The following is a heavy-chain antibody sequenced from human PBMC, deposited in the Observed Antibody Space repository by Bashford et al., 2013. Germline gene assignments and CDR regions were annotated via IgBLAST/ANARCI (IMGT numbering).Heavy chain of an antibody. J-gene: IGHJ5*02. Sequence: ASVKVSCKVSGYTLTELSMHWVRQAPGKGLEWMGGFDPEDGETIYAQKLQGRVTMTRDTSTSTVYMELSSLRSEDTAVYYCARARYFDWFWFDPWGQGTLVTVSS. D-gene: IGHD3-9*01. CDR3: ARARYFDWFWFDP. CDR1: GYTLTELS. CDR2: FDPEDGET. V-gene: IGHV1-24*01.